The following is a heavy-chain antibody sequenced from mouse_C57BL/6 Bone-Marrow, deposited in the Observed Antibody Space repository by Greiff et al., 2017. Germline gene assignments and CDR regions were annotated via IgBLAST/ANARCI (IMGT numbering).Heavy chain of an antibody. V-gene: IGHV5-6*02. Sequence: DVKLQESGGDLVKPGGSLKLSCAASGFTFSSYGMSWVRQTPDKRLEWVATISSGGSYTYYPDSVKGRFTISRDNAKNTLYLQMSSLKSEDTAMYYCARHRFITTVVATYYFDYWGQGTTLTVSS. CDR1: GFTFSSYG. CDR3: ARHRFITTVVATYYFDY. CDR2: ISSGGSYT. D-gene: IGHD1-1*01. J-gene: IGHJ2*01.